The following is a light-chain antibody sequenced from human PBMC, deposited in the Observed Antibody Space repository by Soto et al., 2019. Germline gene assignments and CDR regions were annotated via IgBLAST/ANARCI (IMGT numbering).Light chain of an antibody. V-gene: IGKV3-20*01. Sequence: EILLTQSPGTLSLSPGERATLSCRASQSVRSSYLAWYQQKPGQAPRLLICGASSRATGIPDRFSGSGSGTDFTLTINRLEPEDFAVYYCQQFGSSPLTFGGGTKVDIK. J-gene: IGKJ4*01. CDR3: QQFGSSPLT. CDR2: GAS. CDR1: QSVRSSY.